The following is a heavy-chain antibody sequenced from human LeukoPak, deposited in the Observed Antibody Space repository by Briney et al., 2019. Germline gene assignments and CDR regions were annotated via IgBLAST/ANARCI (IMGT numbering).Heavy chain of an antibody. V-gene: IGHV1-2*02. CDR2: INPNSGGT. CDR3: AREGQQWRDYNWFDP. D-gene: IGHD6-19*01. CDR1: GYTFTGYY. J-gene: IGHJ5*02. Sequence: ASVKVSCKTSGYTFTGYYMHWVRQAPGQGLEWMGWINPNSGGTNYAQKFQGRVTMTRDTSISTAYMELSRLRSDDTAVYYCAREGQQWRDYNWFDPWGQGTLVTVSS.